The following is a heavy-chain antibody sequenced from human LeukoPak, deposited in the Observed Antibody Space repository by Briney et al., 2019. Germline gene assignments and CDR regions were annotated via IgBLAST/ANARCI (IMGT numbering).Heavy chain of an antibody. Sequence: GGSLRLSCAASGFTFTTYAMSWVRQAPGKGLEWVSAISGSGGSTYYADSVKGRFTISRDNSKNTLYLQMNSLRAEDTAVYYCARNQQLGGHSYYYYGMDVWGQGTTVTVSS. V-gene: IGHV3-23*01. CDR3: ARNQQLGGHSYYYYGMDV. J-gene: IGHJ6*02. CDR2: ISGSGGST. CDR1: GFTFTTYA. D-gene: IGHD3-16*01.